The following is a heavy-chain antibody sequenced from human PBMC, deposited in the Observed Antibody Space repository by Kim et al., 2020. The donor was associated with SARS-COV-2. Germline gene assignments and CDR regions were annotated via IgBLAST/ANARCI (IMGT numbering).Heavy chain of an antibody. J-gene: IGHJ4*02. V-gene: IGHV4-4*07. CDR3: AIGSVVPAAIVY. Sequence: NYTPSLKSRVTMSVDTSKNQFSLKLSSVTAADTAVYYCAIGSVVPAAIVYWGQGTLVTVSS. D-gene: IGHD2-2*02.